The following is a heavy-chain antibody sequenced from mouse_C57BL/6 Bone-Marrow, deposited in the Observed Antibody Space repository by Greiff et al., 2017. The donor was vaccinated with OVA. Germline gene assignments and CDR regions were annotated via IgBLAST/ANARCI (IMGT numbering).Heavy chain of an antibody. CDR3: ASVYDYGFAY. V-gene: IGHV3-6*01. Sequence: VQLKESGPGLVKPSQSLSLTCSVTGYSITSGYYWNWIRQFPGNKLEWMGYISYDGSNNYNPSLKNRISITRDTSKNQFFLKLNSVTTEDTATYYCASVYDYGFAYWGQGTLVTVSA. D-gene: IGHD2-4*01. J-gene: IGHJ3*01. CDR2: ISYDGSN. CDR1: GYSITSGYY.